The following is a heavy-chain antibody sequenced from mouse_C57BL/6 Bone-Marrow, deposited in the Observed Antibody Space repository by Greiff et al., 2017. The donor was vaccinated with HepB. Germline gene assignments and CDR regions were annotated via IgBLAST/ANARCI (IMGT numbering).Heavy chain of an antibody. CDR1: GYTFTSYW. Sequence: VQLQQSGTELVKPGASVKLSCKASGYTFTSYWMHWVKQRPGRGLEWIGNINPSNGGTNYNEKFKSKATLTVDKSSSTAYMQLSSLTSEDSAVYYCARREGWLLGAMDYWGQGTSVTVSS. V-gene: IGHV1-53*01. CDR3: ARREGWLLGAMDY. J-gene: IGHJ4*01. D-gene: IGHD2-3*01. CDR2: INPSNGGT.